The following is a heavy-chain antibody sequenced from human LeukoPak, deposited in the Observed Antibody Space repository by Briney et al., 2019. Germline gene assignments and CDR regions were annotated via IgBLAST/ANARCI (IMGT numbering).Heavy chain of an antibody. J-gene: IGHJ4*02. CDR1: GYTFTGYY. D-gene: IGHD3-22*01. Sequence: ASVKVSCKASGYTFTGYYMHWVRQAPGQGLEWMGRINPNSGGTNYAQKFQGRVTMTRDTSISTAFMELSRLRSDDTAVYYCASSYDSSGYSEYWGQGTLVTVSS. CDR3: ASSYDSSGYSEY. V-gene: IGHV1-2*06. CDR2: INPNSGGT.